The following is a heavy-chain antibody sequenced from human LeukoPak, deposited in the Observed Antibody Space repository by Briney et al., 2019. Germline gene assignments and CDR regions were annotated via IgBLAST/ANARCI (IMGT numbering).Heavy chain of an antibody. J-gene: IGHJ4*02. CDR1: GGSFTDYY. D-gene: IGHD3-22*01. CDR3: ARGSDSRCCYFDH. CDR2: IYHSGNT. V-gene: IGHV4-34*01. Sequence: PSETLSLPCAVYGGSFTDYYWSGIRQPPGKGLEWIGEIYHSGNTNYNPSLKSRVTISVDTSKNQFSLKLNSVTAADTAVYYCARGSDSRCCYFDHWGPGTLVTVSS.